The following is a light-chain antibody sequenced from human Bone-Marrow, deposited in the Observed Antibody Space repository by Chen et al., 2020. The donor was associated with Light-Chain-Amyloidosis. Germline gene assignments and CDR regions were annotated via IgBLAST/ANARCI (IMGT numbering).Light chain of an antibody. J-gene: IGLJ2*01. CDR3: CAYAGLYTLV. CDR1: SSDVGNYNL. Sequence: QSALTQPASVSGSPGQSITISCTGTSSDVGNYNLVSWYQQHPGKAPKLIVYEVTKRPSGFSTRFSGSKSGNSASLPISGLQAEDEAHYYCCAYAGLYTLVFGGGTKLSVV. V-gene: IGLV2-23*02. CDR2: EVT.